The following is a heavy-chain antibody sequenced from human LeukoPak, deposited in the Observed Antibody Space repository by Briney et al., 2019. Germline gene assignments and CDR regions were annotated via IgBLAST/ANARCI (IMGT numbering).Heavy chain of an antibody. V-gene: IGHV3-23*01. CDR3: ASGLYGGVFDN. Sequence: GGSLRLSCVMSGFTFSNYAMNWVRQAPGKGLEWVPDISTSSDSTYHIESVRGRFTISRDNSKNTLYLQMNSLRVDDTAVYYCASGLYGGVFDNWGQGTLVTISS. D-gene: IGHD4/OR15-4a*01. CDR1: GFTFSNYA. J-gene: IGHJ4*02. CDR2: ISTSSDST.